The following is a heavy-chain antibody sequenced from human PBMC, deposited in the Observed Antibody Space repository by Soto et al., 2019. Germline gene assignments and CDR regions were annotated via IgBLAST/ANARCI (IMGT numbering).Heavy chain of an antibody. CDR1: GGSFSSGGYY. V-gene: IGHV4-31*03. Sequence: QLQLQESGPGLVKPSQTLSLACTVSGGSFSSGGYYWSWIRQLPGQGLELIGYIYYSGRTSYNPSLTSRITISLGTSNNQFSLKLTSVTAADTAVYYCARATSFSGHHGYWGQGTLVTVSS. D-gene: IGHD2-8*02. CDR3: ARATSFSGHHGY. CDR2: IYYSGRT. J-gene: IGHJ4*02.